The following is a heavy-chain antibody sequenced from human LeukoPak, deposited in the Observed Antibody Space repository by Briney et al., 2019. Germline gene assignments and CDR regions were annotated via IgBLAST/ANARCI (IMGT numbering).Heavy chain of an antibody. J-gene: IGHJ3*02. D-gene: IGHD4-17*01. CDR3: ARPRGGDYPLDAFDI. V-gene: IGHV3-33*01. Sequence: GRSLRLSCAASGFTFSSYGMHWVRQAPGKGLEWGAAIWYDGSNKYYADSVKGRFTISRDNSKNTLYLQMNSLRAEDTAVYYCARPRGGDYPLDAFDIWGQGTMVTVSS. CDR1: GFTFSSYG. CDR2: IWYDGSNK.